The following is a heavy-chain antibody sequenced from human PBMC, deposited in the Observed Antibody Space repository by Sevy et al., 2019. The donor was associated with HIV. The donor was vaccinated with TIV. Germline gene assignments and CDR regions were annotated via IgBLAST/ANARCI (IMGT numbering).Heavy chain of an antibody. V-gene: IGHV4-38-2*01. CDR1: GFSIRNNFY. CDR3: ARARRPETNYFCMDV. D-gene: IGHD3-16*01. CDR2: IYHSGTT. Sequence: SETLSLTCDVSGFSIRNNFYWGWIRQPPGKGLEWIGSIYHSGTTYYSPSLNSRVTISVDLSNIQFALRLTSVTAADTAVYYCARARRPETNYFCMDVWGKGTTVTVSS. J-gene: IGHJ6*03.